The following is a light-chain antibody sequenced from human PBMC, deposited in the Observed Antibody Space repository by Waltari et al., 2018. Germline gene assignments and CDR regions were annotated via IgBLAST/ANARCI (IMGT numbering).Light chain of an antibody. CDR1: QSVSSSY. CDR3: QQYGSSQT. V-gene: IGKV3-20*01. CDR2: GAS. Sequence: ELVFTQSPGTLSLSPGERATLSCRPSQSVSSSYLAWYQQKPGQAPRLLIYGASSRATGIPDRFSGSGSGTDFTLTISRLEPEDFAVYYCQQYGSSQTFGQGTKLEIK. J-gene: IGKJ2*01.